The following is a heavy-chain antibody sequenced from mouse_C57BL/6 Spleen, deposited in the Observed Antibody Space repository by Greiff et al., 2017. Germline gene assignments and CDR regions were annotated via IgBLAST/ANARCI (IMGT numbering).Heavy chain of an antibody. Sequence: QVQLQQSGPELVKPGASVKLSGKASGYTFTSYDTNRGKQRPGQGLERIGWFYPRDGSTTYNEMFKGKATLTVDTSSSTAYMELHSLTSEDSAVYFCARSRLAGTAFDVWGTGTTVTVSS. CDR3: ARSRLAGTAFDV. D-gene: IGHD4-1*01. V-gene: IGHV1-85*01. CDR1: GYTFTSYD. J-gene: IGHJ1*03. CDR2: FYPRDGST.